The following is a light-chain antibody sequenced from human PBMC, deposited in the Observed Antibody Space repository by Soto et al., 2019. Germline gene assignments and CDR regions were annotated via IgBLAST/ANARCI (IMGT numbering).Light chain of an antibody. CDR2: NAS. J-gene: IGKJ4*01. CDR3: QQFGSYSLP. CDR1: QSISTS. Sequence: DIPMTQSPSILSASVGDRVTITCRASQSISTSLAWYQQKPGKAPNLLISNASNLETGVPSRFSGSGSGTEFTLTISSLQTDDFATYYCQQFGSYSLPFGGGTKVDIK. V-gene: IGKV1-5*03.